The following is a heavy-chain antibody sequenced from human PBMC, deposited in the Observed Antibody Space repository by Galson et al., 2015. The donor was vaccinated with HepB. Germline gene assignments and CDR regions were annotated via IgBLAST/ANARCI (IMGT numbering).Heavy chain of an antibody. CDR1: GFTFSSYA. CDR2: ISGSGGST. D-gene: IGHD3-22*01. CDR3: AKIAPHYYDSSGYIPYFDY. J-gene: IGHJ4*02. V-gene: IGHV3-23*01. Sequence: LRLSCAASGFTFSSYAMSWVRQAPGKGLEWVSAISGSGGSTYYADSVKGRFTISRDNSKNTLYLQMNSLRAEDTAVYYCAKIAPHYYDSSGYIPYFDYWGQGTLVTVSS.